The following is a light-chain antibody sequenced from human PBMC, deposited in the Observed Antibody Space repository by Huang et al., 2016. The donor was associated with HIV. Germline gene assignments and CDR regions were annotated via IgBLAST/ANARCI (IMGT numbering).Light chain of an antibody. J-gene: IGKJ2*01. CDR1: QSISSY. CDR3: QQSYSTPMYT. Sequence: DIQMTQSPSFLSASVGDRATITCRASQSISSYLHWYQQKPGKAPNLLIYAASSLQSGVPSRFSGSGSGTDFTLTISSLQPEDFATYYCQQSYSTPMYTFGQGTKLEIK. CDR2: AAS. V-gene: IGKV1-39*01.